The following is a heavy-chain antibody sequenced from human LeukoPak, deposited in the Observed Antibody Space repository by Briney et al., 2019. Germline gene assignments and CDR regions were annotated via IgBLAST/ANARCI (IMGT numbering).Heavy chain of an antibody. CDR3: ARDQYSYGRRPFPCDP. CDR1: GFTFSSYG. V-gene: IGHV3-33*01. D-gene: IGHD5-18*01. J-gene: IGHJ5*02. Sequence: PGGSLRLSCAASGFTFSSYGMHWVRQAPGKGLEWVAVIWYDGSNKYYADSVKGRFTISRDNSKNTLYLQMNSLRAEDTAVYYCARDQYSYGRRPFPCDPWGQGTLVTVSS. CDR2: IWYDGSNK.